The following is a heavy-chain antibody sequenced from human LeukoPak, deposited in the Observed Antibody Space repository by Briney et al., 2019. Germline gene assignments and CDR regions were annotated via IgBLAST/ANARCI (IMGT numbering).Heavy chain of an antibody. J-gene: IGHJ2*01. Sequence: PSETLSLTCTVSGGSISSSSYYWGWIRQPPGKGLEWIGSICYSGSTYYNPSLKSRVTISVDTSKNQFSLKLSSVTAADTAVYYCARDLVLWYFDLWGRGTLVTVSS. V-gene: IGHV4-39*07. D-gene: IGHD2-8*02. CDR1: GGSISSSSYY. CDR2: ICYSGST. CDR3: ARDLVLWYFDL.